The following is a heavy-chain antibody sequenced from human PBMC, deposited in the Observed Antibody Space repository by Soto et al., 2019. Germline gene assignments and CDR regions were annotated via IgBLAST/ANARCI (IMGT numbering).Heavy chain of an antibody. CDR3: ARPHSSGYYPDY. V-gene: IGHV1-69*05. J-gene: IGHJ4*02. CDR2: IIPIFGTA. Sequence: SVKVSCKASGGTFSSYAISWVRQAPGQGLEWMGGIIPIFGTANYAQKLQGRVTMTTDTSTSTAYMELRSLRSDDTAVYYCARPHSSGYYPDYWGQGTLVTVSS. D-gene: IGHD3-22*01. CDR1: GGTFSSYA.